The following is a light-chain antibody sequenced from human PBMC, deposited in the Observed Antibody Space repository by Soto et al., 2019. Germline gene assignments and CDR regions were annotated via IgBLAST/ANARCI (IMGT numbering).Light chain of an antibody. CDR2: DAT. V-gene: IGLV7-46*01. J-gene: IGLJ2*01. CDR3: LLNIRGARV. Sequence: QAVVTQEPSLTVSPGGTVTLTCGSTTGDVTSGHYPYWFQQKPGQAPRTLIFDATNKPSRTPARFSGSLLGGKAALTLSGAQPEDEADYYCLLNIRGARVFGGGTKLTVL. CDR1: TGDVTSGHY.